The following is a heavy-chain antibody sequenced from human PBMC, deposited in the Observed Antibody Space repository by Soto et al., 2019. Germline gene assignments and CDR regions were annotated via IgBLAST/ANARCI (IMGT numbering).Heavy chain of an antibody. D-gene: IGHD3-10*01. CDR2: GGSGGSR. CDR3: VKFRGRAYPYYYMDV. V-gene: IGHV3-23*01. Sequence: GGSLRLSCVTSGFTFSTYGMTWVRQAPGKGLERVSYGGSGGSRYYAESVKGRFTISRDNSKNTLSLEMNSLRAEDTATYYCVKFRGRAYPYYYMDVWGKGTTVTVSS. J-gene: IGHJ6*03. CDR1: GFTFSTYG.